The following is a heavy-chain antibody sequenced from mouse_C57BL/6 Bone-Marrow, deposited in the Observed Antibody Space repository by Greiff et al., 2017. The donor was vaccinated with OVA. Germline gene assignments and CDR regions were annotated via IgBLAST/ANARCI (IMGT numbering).Heavy chain of an antibody. D-gene: IGHD1-1*01. V-gene: IGHV1-39*01. CDR1: GYSFTDYN. Sequence: VQLQQSGPELVKPGASVKISCKASGYSFTDYNMNWVKQSNGKSLEWIGVINPNYGTTSYNQKFKGKATLTVDKSSSTAYMQLNSLTSEDSAVYYFASNYYGSYWYFDFWGTGTTVTVSS. CDR2: INPNYGTT. CDR3: ASNYYGSYWYFDF. J-gene: IGHJ1*03.